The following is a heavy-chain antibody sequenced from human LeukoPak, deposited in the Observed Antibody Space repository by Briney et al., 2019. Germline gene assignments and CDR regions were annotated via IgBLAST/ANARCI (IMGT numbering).Heavy chain of an antibody. D-gene: IGHD6-19*01. V-gene: IGHV3-30*18. CDR1: GFTFSNYV. CDR2: TSSDLNVK. J-gene: IGHJ6*02. Sequence: PGGSLRLSCAASGFTFSNYVIHWVRQAPGKGLEWVAVTSSDLNVKLYADSVKGRFTISRDNSRSTLYLQMNSLRAEDTAVYYCAKDRMGSGWYLAYYYGMDVWGQGTTVTVSS. CDR3: AKDRMGSGWYLAYYYGMDV.